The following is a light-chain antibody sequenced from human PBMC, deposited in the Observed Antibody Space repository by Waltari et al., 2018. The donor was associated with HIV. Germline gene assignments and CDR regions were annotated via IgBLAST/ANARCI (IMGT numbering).Light chain of an antibody. CDR3: LLYYGGAQRYV. CDR1: TGAVTSGNS. V-gene: IGLV7-43*01. CDR2: STS. Sequence: QTVVTQEPSLTVSPGGTVTLTCASSTGAVTSGNSPNCFQQKPGQAPRGLIYSTSNTNSWTPVRFSGSLLGGKAALTLSGVQPEDEAEYDCLLYYGGAQRYVFGTGTKVTVL. J-gene: IGLJ1*01.